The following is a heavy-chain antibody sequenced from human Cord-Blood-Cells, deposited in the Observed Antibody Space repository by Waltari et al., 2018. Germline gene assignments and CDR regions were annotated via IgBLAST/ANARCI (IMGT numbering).Heavy chain of an antibody. D-gene: IGHD6-13*01. CDR3: ARSIAAAGFDY. CDR1: GFSLSNARMG. CDR2: IFSNDEK. V-gene: IGHV2-26*01. J-gene: IGHJ4*02. Sequence: VSGFSLSNARMGVSWIRQPPGKALEWLAHIFSNDEKSYSTSLKSRLTISKDTSKSQVVLTMTNMDPVDTATYYCARSIAAAGFDYWGQGTLVTVSS.